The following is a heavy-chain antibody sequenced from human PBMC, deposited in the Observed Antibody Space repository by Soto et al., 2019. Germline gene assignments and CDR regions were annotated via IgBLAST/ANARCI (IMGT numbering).Heavy chain of an antibody. D-gene: IGHD2-15*01. J-gene: IGHJ4*02. CDR3: ARDCSGGSCYFDY. CDR2: VSYDGRDE. Sequence: QVQLVESGGGVVQPGRSLRLSCAVSGFTFSSYGMHWVRQAPGKGLEWVAGVSYDGRDEFYADSVKGRFTISRDNSKNTLFLQMNSLRVEDTAVYYCARDCSGGSCYFDYWGQGTQVPVSS. V-gene: IGHV3-30*03. CDR1: GFTFSSYG.